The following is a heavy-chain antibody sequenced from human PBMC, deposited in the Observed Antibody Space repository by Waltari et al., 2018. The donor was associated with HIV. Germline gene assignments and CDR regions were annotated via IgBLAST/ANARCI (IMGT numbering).Heavy chain of an antibody. D-gene: IGHD5-12*01. CDR1: GYTFTSYY. CDR2: INPSGGST. Sequence: QVQLVQSGAEVKKPGASVKVSCKASGYTFTSYYMHWVRQAPGQGLEWMGIINPSGGSTSYAQKFQGRVTMTRDTSTSTVYMELSSLRSEDTAVCYCARDQEVATRENYYYGMDVWGQGTTVTVSS. V-gene: IGHV1-46*01. CDR3: ARDQEVATRENYYYGMDV. J-gene: IGHJ6*02.